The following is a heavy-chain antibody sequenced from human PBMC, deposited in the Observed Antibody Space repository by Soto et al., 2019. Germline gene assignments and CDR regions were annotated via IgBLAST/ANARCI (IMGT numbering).Heavy chain of an antibody. D-gene: IGHD3-22*01. J-gene: IGHJ6*02. CDR2: INHSGST. CDR1: GGSFSGYY. V-gene: IGHV4-34*01. CDR3: ARGRYYYDSSGYYQYYYYGMDV. Sequence: SETLSLTCAVYGGSFSGYYWSWIRQPPGKGLEWIGEINHSGSTNYNPSLKSRVTIPVDTSKNQFSLKLSSVTAADTAVYYCARGRYYYDSSGYYQYYYYGMDVWGQGTTVTVSS.